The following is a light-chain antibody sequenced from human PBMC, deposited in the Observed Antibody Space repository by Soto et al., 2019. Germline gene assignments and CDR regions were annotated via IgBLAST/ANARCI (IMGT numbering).Light chain of an antibody. CDR3: QKYNSAPFT. V-gene: IGKV1-27*01. CDR2: AAS. Sequence: DIQMTQSPSSLSASVGDRVTITCRASQGISNYLAWYQQKPGKVPKLLIYAASTLQSGVPSRFSGSGSGTAVTLTISSLQPEDVGTYYWQKYNSAPFTFGPGTKVDIK. J-gene: IGKJ3*01. CDR1: QGISNY.